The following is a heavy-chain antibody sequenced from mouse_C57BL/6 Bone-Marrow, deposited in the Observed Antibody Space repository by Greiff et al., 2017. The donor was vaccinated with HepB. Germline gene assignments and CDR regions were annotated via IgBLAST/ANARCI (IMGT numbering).Heavy chain of an antibody. CDR3: ATYDNLYCYAMDY. D-gene: IGHD2-1*01. CDR2: IDPEDGET. J-gene: IGHJ4*01. Sequence: EVQRVESGAELVKPGASVKLSCAASGFNIKDYYMHWVKQRTEQGLEWIGRIDPEDGETKYAPKFQGKATITADTSSNTAYLQLSSLTSEDTAVYYCATYDNLYCYAMDYWGRGTSVTVS. CDR1: GFNIKDYY. V-gene: IGHV14-2*01.